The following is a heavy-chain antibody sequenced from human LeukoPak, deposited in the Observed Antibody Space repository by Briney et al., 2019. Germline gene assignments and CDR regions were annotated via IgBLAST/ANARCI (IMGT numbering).Heavy chain of an antibody. V-gene: IGHV7-4-1*02. CDR1: GYTFTSYA. Sequence: ASVKVSCKASGYTFTSYAMNWVRQAPGQGLEWMGWINTNTGNPTYAQGFTGRFVFSLDTSVSTAYLQISSLKAEDTAVYYCATTIWGDYVIPAFDIWGQGTMVTVSS. CDR3: ATTIWGDYVIPAFDI. D-gene: IGHD4-17*01. CDR2: INTNTGNP. J-gene: IGHJ3*02.